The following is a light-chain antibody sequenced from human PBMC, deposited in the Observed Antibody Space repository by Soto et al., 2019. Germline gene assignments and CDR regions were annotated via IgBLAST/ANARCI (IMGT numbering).Light chain of an antibody. J-gene: IGKJ4*01. CDR2: EAS. CDR1: QSVSNY. V-gene: IGKV3-11*01. Sequence: IGLTQVHANLCVSPGGRATLSCRASQSVSNYLAWYQQKPGQAPRLLIYEASNRASGIPARFSGRGSGTDFTLTISGLEPEDFAVYYCQQRSNWPLTFGGGTKVDIK. CDR3: QQRSNWPLT.